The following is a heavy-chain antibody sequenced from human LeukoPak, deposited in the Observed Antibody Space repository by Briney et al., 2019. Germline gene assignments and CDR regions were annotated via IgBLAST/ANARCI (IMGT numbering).Heavy chain of an antibody. V-gene: IGHV1-69*06. Sequence: SVKVSCKASGGTFSSYAISWVRQAPGQGLEWMGGIIPIFGTANYAQKFQGRVTITADKSTSTAYMELSSLRSEDTAVYYCAREGTARRPYYYYYYMDVWGKGTTVTVSS. CDR1: GGTFSSYA. J-gene: IGHJ6*03. CDR3: AREGTARRPYYYYYYMDV. D-gene: IGHD6-6*01. CDR2: IIPIFGTA.